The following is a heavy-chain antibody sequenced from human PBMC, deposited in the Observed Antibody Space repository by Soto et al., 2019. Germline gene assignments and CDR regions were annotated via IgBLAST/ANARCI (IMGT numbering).Heavy chain of an antibody. CDR1: GGSISSSSYY. CDR2: IYYSGST. CDR3: ARGEEYCISTSCYEAY. D-gene: IGHD2-2*01. J-gene: IGHJ4*02. V-gene: IGHV4-39*07. Sequence: PSETLSLTCTVSGGSISSSSYYWGWIRQPPGKGLEWIGNIYYSGSTYYNPSLKSLVTISVDTSKNQFSLKLSSVTAADTAVYYCARGEEYCISTSCYEAYWGQGTLVTVS.